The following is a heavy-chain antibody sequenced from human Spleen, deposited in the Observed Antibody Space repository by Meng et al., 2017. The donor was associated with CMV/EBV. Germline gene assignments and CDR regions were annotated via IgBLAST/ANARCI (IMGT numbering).Heavy chain of an antibody. D-gene: IGHD3-3*01. Sequence: GGSLRLSCAASGFTLSDHEMNWVRQAPGKGLEWVSYISSSDSSIYYTDSVKGRFTVSRDNSKNIMFLQMSSLSTEDTAIYYCAKNQISGVVLDAFDVWGQGTMVTVSS. CDR1: GFTLSDHE. J-gene: IGHJ3*01. V-gene: IGHV3-48*03. CDR2: ISSSDSSI. CDR3: AKNQISGVVLDAFDV.